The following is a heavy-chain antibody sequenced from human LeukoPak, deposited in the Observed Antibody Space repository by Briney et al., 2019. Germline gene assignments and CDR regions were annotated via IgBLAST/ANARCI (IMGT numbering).Heavy chain of an antibody. CDR1: GGTSSSYA. CDR2: IIPIFGTA. Sequence: ASVKVSCKASGGTSSSYAISWVRQAPGQGLEWMGRIIPIFGTANYAQKFQGRVTITTDESTSTAYMELSSLRSEDTAVYYCARALLYYDSSGYYAYWGQGTLVTVSS. J-gene: IGHJ4*02. D-gene: IGHD3-22*01. CDR3: ARALLYYDSSGYYAY. V-gene: IGHV1-69*05.